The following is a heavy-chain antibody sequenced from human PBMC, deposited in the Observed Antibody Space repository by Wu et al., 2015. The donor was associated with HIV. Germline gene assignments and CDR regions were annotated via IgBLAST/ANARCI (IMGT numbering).Heavy chain of an antibody. CDR3: ATDGNYGSGSYYKRATSRSFDI. Sequence: QVQLVQSGAEVKKPGASVKVSCKVSGYTLTELSMHWVRQAPGKGLEWMGGFDPEDGETIYAQKFQGRVTMTEDTSTDTAYMELSSLRSEDTAVYYCATDGNYGSGSYYKRATSRSFDIWAKGNGHRLF. J-gene: IGHJ3*02. D-gene: IGHD3-10*01. CDR2: FDPEDGET. CDR1: GYTLTELS. V-gene: IGHV1-24*01.